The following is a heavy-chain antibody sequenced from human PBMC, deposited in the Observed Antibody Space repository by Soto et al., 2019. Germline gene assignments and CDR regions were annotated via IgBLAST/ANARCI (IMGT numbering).Heavy chain of an antibody. V-gene: IGHV4-4*07. CDR2: IYASGST. CDR3: AREYSYHFDP. D-gene: IGHD5-18*01. CDR1: GDSISGYH. Sequence: QVQLRESGPGLVKPSETLSLTCAVSGDSISGYHWDWIRQPAGEGLEWVGRIYASGSTNYNPSLKSRVTISEDTSKNEFSLRLSSVTAADTAVYFCAREYSYHFDPWGQGTLVTVSS. J-gene: IGHJ5*02.